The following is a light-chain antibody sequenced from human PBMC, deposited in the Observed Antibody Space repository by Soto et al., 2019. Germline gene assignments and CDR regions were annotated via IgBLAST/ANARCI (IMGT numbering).Light chain of an antibody. CDR3: SSHTASTTRI. CDR1: SSDVGDYNH. J-gene: IGLJ1*01. Sequence: QSALTQPASVSGSPGQSITISCTGTSSDVGDYNHVSWYQHHPGKAPKRIIYAVTKRHSGVSNRFSGSKSGDTASLTISGLQAEDEADYYCSSHTASTTRIFGTGTKLTVL. V-gene: IGLV2-14*01. CDR2: AVT.